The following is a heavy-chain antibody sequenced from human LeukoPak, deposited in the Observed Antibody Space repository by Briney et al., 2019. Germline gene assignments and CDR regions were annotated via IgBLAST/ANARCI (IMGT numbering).Heavy chain of an antibody. CDR2: IYYSGST. CDR3: ARGAYYYHSSGYYHYFDY. Sequence: SETLSLTCTVSGDSISSYYWSWIRQPPGKGLEWIGYIYYSGSTNYNPSPKSRVTISVDTSKNQFSLKLSSVTAADTDVYYCARGAYYYHSSGYYHYFDYWGQGTLVTVSS. CDR1: GDSISSYY. V-gene: IGHV4-59*01. D-gene: IGHD3-22*01. J-gene: IGHJ4*02.